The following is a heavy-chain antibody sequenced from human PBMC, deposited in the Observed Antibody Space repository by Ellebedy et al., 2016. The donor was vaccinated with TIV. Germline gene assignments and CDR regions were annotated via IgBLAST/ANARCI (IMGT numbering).Heavy chain of an antibody. D-gene: IGHD3-9*01. CDR3: ARDVLRFFDWFGPEGPPFQF. Sequence: GESLKISCAASGFTFSSYWMSWVRQAPGKGLEWVAKIKEDGSEKYYVDSVKGRFTISRDNAKNSLYLQVNSLRAEDTAVYYCARDVLRFFDWFGPEGPPFQFWGQGTLVTVSS. CDR1: GFTFSSYW. V-gene: IGHV3-7*01. J-gene: IGHJ4*02. CDR2: IKEDGSEK.